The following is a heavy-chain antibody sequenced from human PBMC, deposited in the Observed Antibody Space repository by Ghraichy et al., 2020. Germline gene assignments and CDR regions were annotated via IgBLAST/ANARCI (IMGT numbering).Heavy chain of an antibody. CDR2: IYYSGST. D-gene: IGHD3-22*01. CDR1: GGSVSSGSYY. V-gene: IGHV4-61*01. Sequence: SETLSLTCTVSGGSVSSGSYYWSWIRQPPGKGLEWIGCIYYSGSTNYNPSLKSRVTISVDTSKNQISLKLSSVTAGDTTVYYCARDRDAYGSGYYPLHDAFDIWGQGTMVTVSS. CDR3: ARDRDAYGSGYYPLHDAFDI. J-gene: IGHJ3*02.